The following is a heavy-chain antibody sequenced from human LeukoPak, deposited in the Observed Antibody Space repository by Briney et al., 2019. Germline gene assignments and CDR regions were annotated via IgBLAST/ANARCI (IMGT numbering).Heavy chain of an antibody. CDR1: GYRFSNFG. J-gene: IGHJ3*02. D-gene: IGHD1-26*01. V-gene: IGHV1-18*01. CDR3: AKVDPPIVAGARGDAFEI. CDR2: TSPYDDNP. Sequence: GASVKVSCKASGYRFSNFGITWVRQAPGQGLEWMGWTSPYDDNPEYAKKFQGRVTMTTDTSTSTAYMELRSLRPDDTAMHYCAKVDPPIVAGARGDAFEIWGQGTLVTVSS.